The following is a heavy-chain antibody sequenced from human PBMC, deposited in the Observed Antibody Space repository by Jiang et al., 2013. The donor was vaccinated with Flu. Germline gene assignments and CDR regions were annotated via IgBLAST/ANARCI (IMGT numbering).Heavy chain of an antibody. J-gene: IGHJ4*02. V-gene: IGHV4-59*01. Sequence: GPGLVKPSETLSLTCTVSGGSISSYYWSWIRQPPGKGLEWIGYIYYSGSTNYNPSPKSRVTISVDTSKNQFSLKLSSVTAADTAVYYCARDRRFGDFWSGYYDDYYFDYWGQGTLVTVSS. CDR1: GGSISSYY. CDR2: IYYSGST. D-gene: IGHD3-3*01. CDR3: ARDRRFGDFWSGYYDDYYFDY.